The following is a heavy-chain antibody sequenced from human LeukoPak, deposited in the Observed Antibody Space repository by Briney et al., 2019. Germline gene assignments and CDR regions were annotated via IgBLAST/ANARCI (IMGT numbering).Heavy chain of an antibody. D-gene: IGHD6-13*01. CDR3: AMSIAAAGTGSG. J-gene: IGHJ4*02. CDR2: ISSSSSYI. CDR1: GFTFSSYS. Sequence: GGSLRLSCAASGFTFSSYSMNWVRQAPGKGLEWVSSISSSSSYIYYADSVKGRFTISRDNAKNSLYLQMNSLRAEDTAVYYCAMSIAAAGTGSGWGQGTLVTVSS. V-gene: IGHV3-21*04.